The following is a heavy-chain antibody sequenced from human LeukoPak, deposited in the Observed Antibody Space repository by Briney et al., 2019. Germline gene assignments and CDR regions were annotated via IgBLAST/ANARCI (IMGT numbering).Heavy chain of an antibody. D-gene: IGHD3-22*01. Sequence: QPGGSLRLSCAASGFTFSSYSMNWVRQAPGKGLEWVSYISSSSSTIYYADSVKGRFTISRDNAKNSLYLQMNSLRAEDTAVYYCAREDSSGYYYDREFDYWGQGTLVTVSS. CDR3: AREDSSGYYYDREFDY. CDR2: ISSSSSTI. V-gene: IGHV3-48*04. CDR1: GFTFSSYS. J-gene: IGHJ4*02.